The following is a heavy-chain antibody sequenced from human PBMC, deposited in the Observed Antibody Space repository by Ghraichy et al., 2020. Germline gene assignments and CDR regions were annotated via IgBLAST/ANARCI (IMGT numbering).Heavy chain of an antibody. Sequence: GGSLRLSCTASGFTFGDYAISWFRQAPGKGLEWVGFIRSKAYGGTTEYAASVKGRFTISRDDSKSIAYLQMNSLKTEDTAVYYCTRAPSTLRDAFDIWGQGTMVTVSS. D-gene: IGHD4-17*01. J-gene: IGHJ3*02. CDR1: GFTFGDYA. CDR3: TRAPSTLRDAFDI. CDR2: IRSKAYGGTT. V-gene: IGHV3-49*03.